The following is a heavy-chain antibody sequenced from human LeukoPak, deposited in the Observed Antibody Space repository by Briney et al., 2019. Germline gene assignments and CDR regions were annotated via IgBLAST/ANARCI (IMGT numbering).Heavy chain of an antibody. V-gene: IGHV3-33*01. CDR3: ARDIMPSSIYYMDV. CDR2: IWYDGSNK. CDR1: GFTFSSYG. D-gene: IGHD6-6*01. Sequence: GGSLRLSCAASGFTFSSYGMHWVRQAPGKGLERVAVIWYDGSNKYYADSVKGRFTISRDNSKNTLYLQMNSLRAEDTAVYYCARDIMPSSIYYMDVWGKGTTVTVSS. J-gene: IGHJ6*03.